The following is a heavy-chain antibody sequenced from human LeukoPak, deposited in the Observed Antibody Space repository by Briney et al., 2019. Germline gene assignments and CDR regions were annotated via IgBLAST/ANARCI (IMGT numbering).Heavy chain of an antibody. CDR1: GFTFSSYA. CDR2: FSGSGGST. J-gene: IGHJ4*02. CDR3: AKGSNNYPDNFDY. D-gene: IGHD1-1*01. Sequence: HPGGSLRLSCAASGFTFSSYAMSWVRQAPGKGLECISGFSGSGGSTYYADSVKGRFTISRDNSKKTLFLQMNSLRAEDTAVYYCAKGSNNYPDNFDYWGQGTLVTVSS. V-gene: IGHV3-23*01.